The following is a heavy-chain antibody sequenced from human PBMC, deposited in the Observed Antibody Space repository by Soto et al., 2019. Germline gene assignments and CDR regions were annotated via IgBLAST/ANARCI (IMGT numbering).Heavy chain of an antibody. D-gene: IGHD3-10*01. CDR1: GDTFSFYT. J-gene: IGHJ4*02. Sequence: QVQLVQSGAEVKKPGSSVKVSCKASGDTFSFYTINWVRQAPGLGLEWVGRINPILSMSNYAQKFHGRVTMTADKSTNTAYRELRSLRSEDTAMYFCATSYGSGYRAFDSWGQGALVTVSS. V-gene: IGHV1-69*02. CDR2: INPILSMS. CDR3: ATSYGSGYRAFDS.